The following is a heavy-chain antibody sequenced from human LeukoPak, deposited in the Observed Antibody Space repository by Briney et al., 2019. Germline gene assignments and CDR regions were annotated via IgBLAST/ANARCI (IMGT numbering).Heavy chain of an antibody. D-gene: IGHD2-2*03. Sequence: GGSLRLSCAASGFAFSSYSMNWVRQAPGKGLEWVSGIGSNSVPTVYADSVKGRFTISRDNSKSMLYLQMDSLRVEDTAVYYCAKHCSGYCNTASEKRFDPWGQGTLVTVSS. CDR3: AKHCSGYCNTASEKRFDP. J-gene: IGHJ5*02. CDR2: IGSNSVPT. CDR1: GFAFSSYS. V-gene: IGHV3-23*01.